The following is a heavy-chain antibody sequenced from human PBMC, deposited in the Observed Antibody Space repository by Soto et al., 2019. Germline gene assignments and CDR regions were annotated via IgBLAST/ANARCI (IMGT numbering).Heavy chain of an antibody. J-gene: IGHJ5*02. V-gene: IGHV3-23*01. D-gene: IGHD3-10*01. CDR3: AKDRSTYYLVPPFDP. CDR2: ISGSGGST. CDR1: GFSFSTYA. Sequence: GGSLRLSCVASGFSFSTYAMSWVRQAPGKGLEWVSAISGSGGSTYCADSVKGRFTISRDNSKNTLYLQMNSLRAEDTAVYYCAKDRSTYYLVPPFDPWGQGTLVTVSS.